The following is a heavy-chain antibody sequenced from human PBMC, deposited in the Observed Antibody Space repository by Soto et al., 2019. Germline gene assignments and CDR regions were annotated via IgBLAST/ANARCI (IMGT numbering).Heavy chain of an antibody. J-gene: IGHJ4*02. Sequence: GGSLRLSCAASGFTVSSNYMSWVRQAPGKGLEWVSVISDSGGSTYYADSVRGRFTISRDNSKSTLFLQMNSLRGDDTAIYYCAKPISGYYAPSDHWGQGTQVTVS. D-gene: IGHD3-22*01. V-gene: IGHV3-23*01. CDR3: AKPISGYYAPSDH. CDR2: ISDSGGST. CDR1: GFTVSSNY.